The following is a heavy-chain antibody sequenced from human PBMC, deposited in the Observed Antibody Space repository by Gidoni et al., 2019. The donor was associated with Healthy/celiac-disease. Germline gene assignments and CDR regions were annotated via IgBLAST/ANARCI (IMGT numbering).Heavy chain of an antibody. V-gene: IGHV1-8*01. Sequence: QVQLVQSGAEVQKPGASVKVSCKASGYTFTSYDINWVRQATGQGLEWMGWMNPNSGNTGYAQKFQGRVTMTRNTSISTAYMELSSLRSEDTAVYYCASTPLGSGSAGYAFDIWGQGTMVTVSS. J-gene: IGHJ3*02. CDR3: ASTPLGSGSAGYAFDI. CDR1: GYTFTSYD. D-gene: IGHD1-26*01. CDR2: MNPNSGNT.